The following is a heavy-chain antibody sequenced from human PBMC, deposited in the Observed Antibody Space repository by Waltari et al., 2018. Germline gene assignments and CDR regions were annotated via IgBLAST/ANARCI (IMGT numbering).Heavy chain of an antibody. Sequence: QVQLQQWGAGLLKPSETLSLTCAVYGGSFSGYYWSWIRQPPGKGLEWIGEINHSGSNNSNPSLNSRVTISVDTSKNHFSRKLSSVTAADTAVYYCVLRYFDWLLYRDYWGQGTLVTVSS. CDR3: VLRYFDWLLYRDY. CDR2: INHSGSN. D-gene: IGHD3-9*01. CDR1: GGSFSGYY. V-gene: IGHV4-34*01. J-gene: IGHJ4*02.